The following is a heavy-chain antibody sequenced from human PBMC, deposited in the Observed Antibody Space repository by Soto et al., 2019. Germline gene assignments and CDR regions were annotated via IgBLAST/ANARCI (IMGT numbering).Heavy chain of an antibody. J-gene: IGHJ6*02. V-gene: IGHV3-21*01. CDR2: IDSSSNYI. D-gene: IGHD2-15*01. CDR1: GFTFSSYS. CDR3: ARDTPRGYGMDV. Sequence: EVQLVESGGGQVKPGGALRLSCVASGFTFSSYSMNWVRQAPGKGLEWVSSIDSSSNYIYDADSVKGRFTISRDNAKNSLYLQMNSLRAEDTSVYYCARDTPRGYGMDVWGQGTTVTVSS.